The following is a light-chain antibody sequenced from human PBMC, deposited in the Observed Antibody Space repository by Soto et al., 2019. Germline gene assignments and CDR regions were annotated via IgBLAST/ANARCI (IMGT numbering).Light chain of an antibody. CDR1: QSVSSNY. V-gene: IGKV3-20*01. CDR2: GAS. J-gene: IGKJ4*01. CDR3: QQYGSSLF. Sequence: EIVLTQSPGTLSLSPGERATLSCRASQSVSSNYLAWYQQKPGQAPSLLNYGASSRATGIPDRFSGSGSGTDFTLTISRLEPEDFAVYYCQQYGSSLFFGGVTKVEIK.